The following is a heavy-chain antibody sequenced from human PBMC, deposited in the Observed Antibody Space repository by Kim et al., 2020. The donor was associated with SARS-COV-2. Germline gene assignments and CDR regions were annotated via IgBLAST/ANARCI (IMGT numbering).Heavy chain of an antibody. D-gene: IGHD3-10*01. J-gene: IGHJ6*02. CDR2: IWYDGSNK. Sequence: GGSLRLSCAASGFTFSSYGMHWVRQAPGKGLEWVAVIWYDGSNKYYADSVKGRFTISRDNSKNTLYLQMNSLRAEDTAVYYCAREKKTYVVRGVIAQNPYYYGMDVWGQGTTVTVSS. CDR3: AREKKTYVVRGVIAQNPYYYGMDV. V-gene: IGHV3-33*01. CDR1: GFTFSSYG.